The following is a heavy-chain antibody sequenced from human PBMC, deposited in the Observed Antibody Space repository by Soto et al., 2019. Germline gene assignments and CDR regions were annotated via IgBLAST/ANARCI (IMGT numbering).Heavy chain of an antibody. CDR1: GGSISNYS. CDR2: XXYXGXX. D-gene: IGHD1-1*01. J-gene: IGHJ4*02. CDR3: ARDISGDGYFDY. V-gene: IGHV4-59*01. Sequence: SETLSLTCTVSGGSISNYSCSWIRQPPGKGXEWXGYXXYXGXXXYXXTLKSRVTISVDTSKNQFSLTLSSVTAADTAVYYCARDISGDGYFDYWGQGTLVTVSS.